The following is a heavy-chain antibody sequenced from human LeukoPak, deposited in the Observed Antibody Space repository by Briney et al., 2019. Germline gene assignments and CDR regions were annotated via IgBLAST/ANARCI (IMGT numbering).Heavy chain of an antibody. D-gene: IGHD3-22*01. Sequence: SKTLSLTCTVSGGSISSYYWSWIRQPPGKGLEWIGYIYYSGSTNYNPSLKSRVTISVDTSKNQFSLKLSSVTAADTAVYYCARGYYDSSGYSHFDYWGQGTLVTVSS. CDR2: IYYSGST. CDR1: GGSISSYY. V-gene: IGHV4-59*01. CDR3: ARGYYDSSGYSHFDY. J-gene: IGHJ4*02.